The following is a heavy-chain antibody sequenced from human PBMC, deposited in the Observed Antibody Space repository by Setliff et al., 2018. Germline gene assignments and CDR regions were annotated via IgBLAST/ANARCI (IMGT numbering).Heavy chain of an antibody. J-gene: IGHJ3*02. CDR1: GGSFSDSY. Sequence: PSETLSLTCAVYGGSFSDSYWSWIRQPPGKGLEWIGDINHSGSTNHNPSLKSRVTISVDTSKNQFSLNLSSVTAADTAMYYCARDYYDSRGSYAFDIWGQGTVVTV. CDR2: INHSGST. V-gene: IGHV4-34*01. CDR3: ARDYYDSRGSYAFDI. D-gene: IGHD3-22*01.